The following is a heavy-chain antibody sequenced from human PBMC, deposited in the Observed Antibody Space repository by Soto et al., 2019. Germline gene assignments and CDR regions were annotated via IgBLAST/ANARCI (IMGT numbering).Heavy chain of an antibody. CDR1: GFTFSSYA. J-gene: IGHJ4*02. V-gene: IGHV3-30-3*01. CDR3: ARGTQQPYCSGGSCSDFDY. Sequence: GGSLRLSCAASGFTFSSYAMHWVRQAPGKGLEWVAVISYDGSNKYHADSVKGRFTISRDNSKNTLYLQMNSLRAEDTAVYYCARGTQQPYCSGGSCSDFDYWGQGTLVTVSS. CDR2: ISYDGSNK. D-gene: IGHD2-15*01.